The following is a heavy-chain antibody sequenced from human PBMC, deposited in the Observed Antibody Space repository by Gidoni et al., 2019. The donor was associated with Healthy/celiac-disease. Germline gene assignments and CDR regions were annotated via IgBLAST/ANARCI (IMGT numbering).Heavy chain of an antibody. CDR1: GFTVSSNY. D-gene: IGHD6-19*01. J-gene: IGHJ6*02. V-gene: IGHV3-53*01. CDR3: ASAREQWLVGYYYGMDV. CDR2: IYSGGST. Sequence: EVQLVESGGGLIQPGGSLRLSCAASGFTVSSNYMSWVRQAPGKGLEWVSVIYSGGSTYYADSVKGRFTISRDNSKNTLYLQMNSLRAEDTAVYYCASAREQWLVGYYYGMDVWGQGTTVTVSS.